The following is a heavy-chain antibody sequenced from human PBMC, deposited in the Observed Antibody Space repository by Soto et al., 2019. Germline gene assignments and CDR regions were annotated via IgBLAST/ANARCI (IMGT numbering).Heavy chain of an antibody. Sequence: GGSLRLSCAASGFTFSTYPMIWVRQAPGEGLEWVSGISGSGISTYYTDSVKGRFTISRDNSKNTVFLQMNSLRDEDTAVYYCVKPPVITASYYYYDMDVWGQGTTVTVSS. V-gene: IGHV3-23*01. CDR2: ISGSGIST. D-gene: IGHD4-4*01. CDR1: GFTFSTYP. CDR3: VKPPVITASYYYYDMDV. J-gene: IGHJ6*02.